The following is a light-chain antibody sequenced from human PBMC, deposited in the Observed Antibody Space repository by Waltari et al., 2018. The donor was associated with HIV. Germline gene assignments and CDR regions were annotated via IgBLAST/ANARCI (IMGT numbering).Light chain of an antibody. CDR2: AVS. Sequence: QSALTQPASVSGSPGHSFTIPCTGTSSAVGGYNYFSWYQQHPGKAPKLMIYAVSNRPSGVSNRFSGSKSGNTASLTISGLQAEDEADYYCSSYTSSRSYVFGTGTRVTV. CDR3: SSYTSSRSYV. CDR1: SSAVGGYNY. V-gene: IGLV2-14*03. J-gene: IGLJ1*01.